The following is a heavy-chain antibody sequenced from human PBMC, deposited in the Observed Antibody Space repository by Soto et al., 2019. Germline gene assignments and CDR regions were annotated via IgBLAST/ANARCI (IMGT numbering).Heavy chain of an antibody. CDR1: GFSFRGYA. J-gene: IGHJ4*02. Sequence: EVQLLESGGGLVQPGGSLRLSCVASGFSFRGYAMSWVRQAPGKGLELVSAISDSGGRTYYADSVKGRFTISRDNSKNTLYLQMNSQRADDTAVYYCAKERTSSGYFDYWGQGTLVTVSS. CDR2: ISDSGGRT. CDR3: AKERTSSGYFDY. V-gene: IGHV3-23*01. D-gene: IGHD3-22*01.